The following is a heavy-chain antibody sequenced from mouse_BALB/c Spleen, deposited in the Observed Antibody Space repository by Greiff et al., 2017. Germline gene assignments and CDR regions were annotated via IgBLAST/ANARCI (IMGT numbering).Heavy chain of an antibody. V-gene: IGHV1-15*01. CDR3: TRSSYRYYFDY. CDR2: IDPETGGT. D-gene: IGHD2-14*01. Sequence: QVQLQQSGAELVRPGASVTLSCKASGYTFTDYEMHWVQQTPVHGLEWIGAIDPETGGTAYNQKFKGKATLTADKSSSTAYMELRSLTSEDSAVYYCTRSSYRYYFDYWGQGTTLTVSS. CDR1: GYTFTDYE. J-gene: IGHJ2*01.